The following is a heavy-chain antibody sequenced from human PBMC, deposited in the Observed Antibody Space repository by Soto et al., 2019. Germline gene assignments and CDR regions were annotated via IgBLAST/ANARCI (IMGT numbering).Heavy chain of an antibody. CDR1: GYTLTGYY. V-gene: IGHV1-2*02. Sequence: AAEKGSCKASGYTLTGYYMHWVRQAPVQGLEWMGWINPNSGGTNYAQKFQGRVTMTRDTSISTDYMELSRLRSDDTAVYYCARSGSWTPRYYYGMDVWGQGTTVTVSS. CDR3: ARSGSWTPRYYYGMDV. J-gene: IGHJ6*02. CDR2: INPNSGGT. D-gene: IGHD6-13*01.